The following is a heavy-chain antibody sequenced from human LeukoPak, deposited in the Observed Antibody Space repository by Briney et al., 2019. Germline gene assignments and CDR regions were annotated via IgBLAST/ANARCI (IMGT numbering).Heavy chain of an antibody. CDR1: GFTFSSYE. Sequence: PGGSLRLSCAASGFTFSSYEMNWVRQAPGKGLEWVSYISSSGSNIYYADSVKGRFTISRDNAKNSLYLQMNSLRAEDMAFYYCARMGNVGYSDYDYNGYLDYWGQGTLVTVSS. CDR3: ARMGNVGYSDYDYNGYLDY. V-gene: IGHV3-48*03. J-gene: IGHJ4*02. CDR2: ISSSGSNI. D-gene: IGHD5-12*01.